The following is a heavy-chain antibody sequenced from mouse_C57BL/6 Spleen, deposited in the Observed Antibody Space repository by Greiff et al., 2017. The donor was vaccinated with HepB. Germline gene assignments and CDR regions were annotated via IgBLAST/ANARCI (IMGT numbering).Heavy chain of an antibody. D-gene: IGHD2-4*01. Sequence: DVHLVESGGGLVKPGGSLKLSCAASGFTFSDYGMHWVRQAPEKGLEWVAYISSGSSTIYYADTVKGRFTISRDNAKNTLFLQMTSLRSEDTAMYYGARGGYDYGGFAYWGQGTLVTVSA. J-gene: IGHJ3*01. V-gene: IGHV5-17*01. CDR2: ISSGSSTI. CDR3: ARGGYDYGGFAY. CDR1: GFTFSDYG.